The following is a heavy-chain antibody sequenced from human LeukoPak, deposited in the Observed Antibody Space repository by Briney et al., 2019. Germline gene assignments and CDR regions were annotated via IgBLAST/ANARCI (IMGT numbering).Heavy chain of an antibody. J-gene: IGHJ4*02. CDR1: GFTFSSYA. CDR2: IIGRCDRT. V-gene: IGHV3-23*01. Sequence: GGSLSFSCAAAGFTFSSYAMSWLRQAPGKGLEWVSAIIGRCDRTYYADSVKGRFTISRDNSKNTAYLKMSSLRAEDTAVYYCAKEQGSSGFFDYWGQGTLVTVSS. D-gene: IGHD6-6*01. CDR3: AKEQGSSGFFDY.